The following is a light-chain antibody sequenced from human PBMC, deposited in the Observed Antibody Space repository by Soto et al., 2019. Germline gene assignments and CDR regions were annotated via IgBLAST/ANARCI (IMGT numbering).Light chain of an antibody. CDR3: CANAGTYTV. J-gene: IGLJ2*01. CDR1: SSDVGGYNY. V-gene: IGLV2-11*01. Sequence: QSALTQPRSVSGSPGQSVTFSCTGTSSDVGGYNYVSWYQQHPGKVPKLIIYAVSKRPSGVPDRFSGSKSGNTASLTISGLQAEDEADYYCCANAGTYTVFGGGTKLTVL. CDR2: AVS.